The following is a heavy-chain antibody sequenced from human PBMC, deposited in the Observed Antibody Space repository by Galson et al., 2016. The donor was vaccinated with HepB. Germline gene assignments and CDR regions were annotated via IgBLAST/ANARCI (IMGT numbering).Heavy chain of an antibody. Sequence: SLRLSCAASGFTVSSTYMSWVRQAPGKGLEWVSVIYSDGRTYYADSVKGRFTISRDNSKNTVYLQMNNLRAEDTAVYYCVKNGGWYGAGYFDYWGQGTLVTVSS. CDR1: GFTVSSTY. CDR3: VKNGGWYGAGYFDY. J-gene: IGHJ4*02. D-gene: IGHD6-19*01. CDR2: IYSDGRT. V-gene: IGHV3-66*01.